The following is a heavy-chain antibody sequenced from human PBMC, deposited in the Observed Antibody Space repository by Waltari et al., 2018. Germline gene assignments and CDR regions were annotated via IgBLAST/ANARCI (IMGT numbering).Heavy chain of an antibody. CDR2: ISSSSSTI. J-gene: IGHJ4*02. CDR1: GFTFSTYR. V-gene: IGHV3-48*01. D-gene: IGHD1-26*01. CDR3: ASRPELLDY. Sequence: EVQLVESGGGLVQPGGSLSLSCADSGFTFSTYRLHWVRQAPEKGLEWVSYISSSSSTIYYADSVKVRFTISRDNAKNSLYLQMNSLRAEDTAVYYCASRPELLDYWGQGTLVTVSS.